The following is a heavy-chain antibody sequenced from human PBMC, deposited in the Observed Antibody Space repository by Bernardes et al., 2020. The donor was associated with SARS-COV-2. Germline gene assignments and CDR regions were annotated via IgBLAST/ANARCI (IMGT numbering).Heavy chain of an antibody. V-gene: IGHV3-21*01. J-gene: IGHJ4*02. Sequence: GGSLRLSCAASGFTFSSFTMNWVRQAPGKGLEWVSSISSNSASTYYADSVMGRFSISRDNAKNSLFLQMNSLRVDDTAIYYCARGPIYSFDSWGQGTLVTVSS. CDR2: ISSNSAST. D-gene: IGHD2-15*01. CDR3: ARGPIYSFDS. CDR1: GFTFSSFT.